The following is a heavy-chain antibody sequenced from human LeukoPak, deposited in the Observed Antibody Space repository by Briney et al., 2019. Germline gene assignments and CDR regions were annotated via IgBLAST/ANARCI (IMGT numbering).Heavy chain of an antibody. CDR2: IRYDGSNK. D-gene: IGHD6-13*01. Sequence: GGSLRLSCAASGFTFSSYGMHWVRQAPGKGLEWVAFIRYDGSNKYYADSVKGRFTISRDNSKNTLYLQMNSLRAEDTAVYYCAKDIAAAGLSYFDYWGQGTLVTASS. V-gene: IGHV3-30*02. J-gene: IGHJ4*02. CDR3: AKDIAAAGLSYFDY. CDR1: GFTFSSYG.